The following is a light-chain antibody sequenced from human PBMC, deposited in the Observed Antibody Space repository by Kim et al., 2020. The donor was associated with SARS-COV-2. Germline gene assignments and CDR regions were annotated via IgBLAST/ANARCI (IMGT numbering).Light chain of an antibody. CDR3: QSYDRSLRGSRV. CDR1: SSNIGTAYA. Sequence: QPVLTQPPSVSGAPGQRVTISCTGNSSNIGTAYAVHWYQQLPGTAPKLLIYGNNNRPSGVPDRFSGSKSGSSASLAIAGLQAEDEADYYCQSYDRSLRGSRVFGGGTQLTVL. V-gene: IGLV1-40*01. CDR2: GNN. J-gene: IGLJ2*01.